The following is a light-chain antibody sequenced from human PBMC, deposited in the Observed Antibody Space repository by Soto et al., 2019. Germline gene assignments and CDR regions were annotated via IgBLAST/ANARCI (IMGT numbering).Light chain of an antibody. CDR2: GAS. V-gene: IGKV3-20*01. CDR3: QQYGSTYT. CDR1: QSVSSSY. J-gene: IGKJ2*01. Sequence: EIVLTQSPGTLSLSPGERATLSCRASQSVSSSYLAWYQQKPGQAPRLLIYGASSTATGFPDRFSGSGSGTHFTPTISRLEPDDFAVYYCQQYGSTYTFGQGTKLEIK.